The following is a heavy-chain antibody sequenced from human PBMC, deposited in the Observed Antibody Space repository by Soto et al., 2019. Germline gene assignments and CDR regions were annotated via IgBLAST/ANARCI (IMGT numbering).Heavy chain of an antibody. V-gene: IGHV4-38-2*01. CDR3: ARVGPWVPYYYDSSPYTFENWFDP. CDR2: IYHGVST. J-gene: IGHJ5*02. CDR1: GYSISSGYY. Sequence: NPSETLSLTCAVSGYSISSGYYWGWLRQPPGKGLEWIGSIYHGVSTYYHPSPNSRVTLSIDMTNNHVSLILNSVTAADAAVYYCARVGPWVPYYYDSSPYTFENWFDPWGQGTLVTVSS. D-gene: IGHD3-22*01.